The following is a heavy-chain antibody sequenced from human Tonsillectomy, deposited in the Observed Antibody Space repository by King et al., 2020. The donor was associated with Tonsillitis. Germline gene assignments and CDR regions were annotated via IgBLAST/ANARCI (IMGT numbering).Heavy chain of an antibody. D-gene: IGHD4-17*01. J-gene: IGHJ4*02. CDR3: ARGWERRAVTIDY. V-gene: IGHV4-30-4*07. Sequence: VQLQESGPRLVKPSQTLSLTCGVSGASLSNDDFSWNWIRQPLGKGLEWIGDISYNGRTNFNPSLKSRINLSIDTSKNQFSLQLTSLTAADTAVYYCARGWERRAVTIDYWGRGTLVTVSS. CDR2: ISYNGRT. CDR1: GASLSNDDFS.